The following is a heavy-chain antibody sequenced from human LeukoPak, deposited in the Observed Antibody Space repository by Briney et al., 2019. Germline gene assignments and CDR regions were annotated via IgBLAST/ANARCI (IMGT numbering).Heavy chain of an antibody. V-gene: IGHV3-23*01. CDR1: GLTFSSYA. D-gene: IGHD1-26*01. J-gene: IGHJ4*02. Sequence: GGSLRLSCAASGLTFSSYAMSWVRQAPGKGLDWVSTVSDSGGSTYNADAVSGRFTVSRDKAKDKLYLQMNRISPEDTAVAFYSKGHSAHGTGSDYWGQGTLVTVSS. CDR3: SKGHSAHGTGSDY. CDR2: VSDSGGST.